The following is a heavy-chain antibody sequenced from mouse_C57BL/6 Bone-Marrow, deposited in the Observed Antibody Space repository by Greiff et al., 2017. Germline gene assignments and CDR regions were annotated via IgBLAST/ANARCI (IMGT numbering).Heavy chain of an antibody. D-gene: IGHD1-1*01. V-gene: IGHV5-17*01. CDR1: GFTFSDYG. Sequence: EVQLVESGGGLVKPGGSLKLSCAASGFTFSDYGMHWVSQAPEKGLEWVAYISRGSSTIYYADTVKGQFTIYRDNAKNTLFLQMTSLRSEDTAIYYCAIYGSSYEAGFAYWGQGTLVTVSA. CDR3: AIYGSSYEAGFAY. CDR2: ISRGSSTI. J-gene: IGHJ3*01.